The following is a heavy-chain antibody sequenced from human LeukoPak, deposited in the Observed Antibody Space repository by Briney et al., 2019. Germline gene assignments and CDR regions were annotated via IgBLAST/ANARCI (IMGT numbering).Heavy chain of an antibody. Sequence: AGGSLRLSCAASGFTFSSYAMSWVRQAPGKGLEWVSAISGSGGSTYYADSVKGRFTISRDNSKNTLYLQMNSLRAEDTAVYYCAKVNGGAGLRYFDWLPHDAFDIWGQGTMVTVSS. CDR3: AKVNGGAGLRYFDWLPHDAFDI. V-gene: IGHV3-23*01. J-gene: IGHJ3*02. D-gene: IGHD3-9*01. CDR2: ISGSGGST. CDR1: GFTFSSYA.